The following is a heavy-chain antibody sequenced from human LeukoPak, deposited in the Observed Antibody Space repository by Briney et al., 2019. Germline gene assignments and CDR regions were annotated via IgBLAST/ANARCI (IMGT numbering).Heavy chain of an antibody. CDR2: MYTSGST. D-gene: IGHD2-2*01. J-gene: IGHJ4*02. Sequence: SETLSLTCTVSGALISSGSYYWSWIRQPAGKGLEWIGRMYTSGSTNYNPSLKSRVTISVDTSKNQFPLKLSSVTAADTAVYYCARDREHIVLLPGAKRKTWYFDYWGQGTLVTVSS. V-gene: IGHV4-61*02. CDR3: ARDREHIVLLPGAKRKTWYFDY. CDR1: GALISSGSYY.